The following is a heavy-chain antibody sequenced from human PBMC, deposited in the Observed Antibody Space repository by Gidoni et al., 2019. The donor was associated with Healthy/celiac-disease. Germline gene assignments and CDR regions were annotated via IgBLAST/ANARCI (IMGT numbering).Heavy chain of an antibody. Sequence: SGFTFSSYAMHWVRQAPGKGLEWVAVISYDGSNKYYADSVKGRFTISRENSKNTLYLQMNSLRAEDTDVYYCAREKMRSELLLDYWGQGTLVTVAS. V-gene: IGHV3-30-3*01. J-gene: IGHJ4*02. D-gene: IGHD2-2*01. CDR1: GFTFSSYA. CDR2: ISYDGSNK. CDR3: AREKMRSELLLDY.